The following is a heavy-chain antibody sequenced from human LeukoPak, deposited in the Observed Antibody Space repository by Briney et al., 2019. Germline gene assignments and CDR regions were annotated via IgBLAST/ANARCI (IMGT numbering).Heavy chain of an antibody. J-gene: IGHJ2*01. CDR2: ITGSGDNT. V-gene: IGHV3-23*01. CDR3: AKEVIRYWYFDP. CDR1: GFTFGSYA. Sequence: GGSLRPSCAASGFTFGSYAMTWVRQAPGKGLEWVSVITGSGDNTYYADSVKGRFTISRDNSKNTLYLQMNSLRAEDTAVYYCAKEVIRYWYFDPWGRGTLVTVSS. D-gene: IGHD2-21*01.